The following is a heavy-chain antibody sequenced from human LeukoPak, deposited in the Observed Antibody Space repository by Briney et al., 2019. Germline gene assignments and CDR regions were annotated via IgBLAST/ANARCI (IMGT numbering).Heavy chain of an antibody. J-gene: IGHJ4*02. Sequence: GGSLRLSCAASGFTFSSYALHWVRQAPGKGLEWVAFIAHDGSDTYYADSAKGRFTISRDSSKNTLYLQMNSLRVEDTAVHYCARNRFLDYCGQGTLVTVSS. CDR1: GFTFSSYA. D-gene: IGHD2-21*01. V-gene: IGHV3-30*04. CDR2: IAHDGSDT. CDR3: ARNRFLDY.